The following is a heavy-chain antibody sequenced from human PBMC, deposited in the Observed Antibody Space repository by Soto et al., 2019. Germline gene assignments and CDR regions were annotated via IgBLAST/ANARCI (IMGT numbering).Heavy chain of an antibody. CDR1: GFILTNYD. V-gene: IGHV3-13*01. D-gene: IGHD4-17*01. CDR3: ARGGPSVTTSYFYCMDV. CDR2: IGAAGDT. J-gene: IGHJ6*03. Sequence: ELQLVESGGGLVQPGGSLRLSCAGSGFILTNYDMHWVRQAPGKGLECVSSIGAAGDTYYGVSVKGRFTISRENAKNSLYLQINNLRAGDTAVYFCARGGPSVTTSYFYCMDVWGNGTSVTVSS.